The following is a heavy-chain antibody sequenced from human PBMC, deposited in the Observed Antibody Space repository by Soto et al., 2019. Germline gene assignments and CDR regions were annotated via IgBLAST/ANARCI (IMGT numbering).Heavy chain of an antibody. CDR2: ISGSGGSI. J-gene: IGHJ6*02. CDR1: GVTFSTYA. D-gene: IGHD1-1*01. CDR3: GKGYWKGDV. V-gene: IGHV3-23*01. Sequence: EVQLLESGGGLVQPGGSLRLSFAASGVTFSTYAMNWVRQAPGNGLEWVSAISGSGGSIHYADSVKGRFTISRDNSKNTLYLQMNILRDEDTAVYTCGKGYWKGDVWGPGNTVTVSS.